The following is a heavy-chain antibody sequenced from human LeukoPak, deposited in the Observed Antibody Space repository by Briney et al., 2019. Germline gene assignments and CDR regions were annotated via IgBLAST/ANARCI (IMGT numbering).Heavy chain of an antibody. CDR1: GFTFSDCY. D-gene: IGHD1-26*01. J-gene: IGHJ4*02. Sequence: PGGSLRLSCAASGFTFSDCYMNWIRQAPGKGLEWVSAISVAGGSTYYADSVRGRFTISRDNSKNTLFLQMNSLRAEDTAVYYCAKGRGYSGTYPVDYWGQGTLVTVSS. V-gene: IGHV3-23*01. CDR2: ISVAGGST. CDR3: AKGRGYSGTYPVDY.